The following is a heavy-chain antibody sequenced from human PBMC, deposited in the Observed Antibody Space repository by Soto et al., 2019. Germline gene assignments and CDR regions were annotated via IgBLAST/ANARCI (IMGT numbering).Heavy chain of an antibody. V-gene: IGHV1-69*13. CDR1: GGTFSSYA. Sequence: GASVKVSCKASGGTFSSYAISWGRQAPGQGLEWMGGIIPIFGTAKYAQKFQGRVTITADESTSTAYMELSSLRSEDTAVYYCARDFYDSSGYIYYGMDVWGQGTTVTVSS. J-gene: IGHJ6*02. CDR2: IIPIFGTA. CDR3: ARDFYDSSGYIYYGMDV. D-gene: IGHD3-22*01.